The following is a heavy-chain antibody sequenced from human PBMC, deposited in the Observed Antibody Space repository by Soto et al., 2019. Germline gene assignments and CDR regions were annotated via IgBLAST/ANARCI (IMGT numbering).Heavy chain of an antibody. CDR3: ERARSYRLDAFDI. CDR2: ISYDGSNK. CDR1: GFTFSSYA. Sequence: QVQLVESGGGVVKPGRSLRLSCAASGFTFSSYAMHWVRQAPGKGLEWVAVISYDGSNKYYADSVKGRFTISRDNSKDTLYLQMNILSVEDTAVYYCERARSYRLDAFDIWGQGTMDTVSS. D-gene: IGHD3-16*02. J-gene: IGHJ3*02. V-gene: IGHV3-30-3*01.